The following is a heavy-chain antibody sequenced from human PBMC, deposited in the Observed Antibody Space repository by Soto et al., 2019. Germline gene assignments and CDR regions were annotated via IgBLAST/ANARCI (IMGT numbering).Heavy chain of an antibody. J-gene: IGHJ2*01. CDR2: ISAYNGNT. V-gene: IGHV1-18*01. CDR3: ASDVGSTVTLAYFDL. D-gene: IGHD4-17*01. CDR1: GYTFTSYG. Sequence: QVQLVQSGAEVKKPGASVKVSCKASGYTFTSYGISWVRQAPGQGLEWMGWISAYNGNTNYAQKLQGRVTMTTDTSTSTAYMEMRSLRSDDTAVYYCASDVGSTVTLAYFDLWGRGTLVTVSS.